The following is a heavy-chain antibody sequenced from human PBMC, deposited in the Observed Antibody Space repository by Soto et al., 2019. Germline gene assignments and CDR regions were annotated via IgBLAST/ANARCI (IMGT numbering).Heavy chain of an antibody. Sequence: PSETLSLTCSVSGGSMRDYYWSCIRQSPWKGPEWIGYIYYSGNTNYNPSLKSLVTISVDTSKNQFSLKLSSVTAADTAVYYCAREPGWLAIDYWGHGTPVTVSS. V-gene: IGHV4-59*12. D-gene: IGHD6-19*01. CDR3: AREPGWLAIDY. CDR1: GGSMRDYY. CDR2: IYYSGNT. J-gene: IGHJ4*01.